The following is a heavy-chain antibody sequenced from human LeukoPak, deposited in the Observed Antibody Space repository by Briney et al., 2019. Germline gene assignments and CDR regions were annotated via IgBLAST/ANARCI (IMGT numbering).Heavy chain of an antibody. V-gene: IGHV3-48*04. CDR3: ARDPAGYSSGWYYFDY. CDR2: ISSSGSTI. D-gene: IGHD6-19*01. Sequence: PGGSLRLSCAASGFTFSSYSMNWVRQAPGKGLEWVSYISSSGSTIYYADSVKGRFTIYRDNAKNSLYLQMNSLRAEDTAVYYCARDPAGYSSGWYYFDYWGQGTLVTVSS. CDR1: GFTFSSYS. J-gene: IGHJ4*02.